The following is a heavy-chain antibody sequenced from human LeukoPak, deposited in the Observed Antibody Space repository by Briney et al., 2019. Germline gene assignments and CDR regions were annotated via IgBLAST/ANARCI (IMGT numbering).Heavy chain of an antibody. J-gene: IGHJ4*02. CDR3: AVSYGGNFFDY. CDR2: IYHSGST. Sequence: SETLSLTCTVSGGSISSSSYYWGWIRQPPGKGLEWIGSIYHSGSTNYNPSLKSRVTISVDKSKNQFSLKLSSVTAADTAVYYCAVSYGGNFFDYWGQGTLVTVSS. V-gene: IGHV4-39*07. CDR1: GGSISSSSYY. D-gene: IGHD4-23*01.